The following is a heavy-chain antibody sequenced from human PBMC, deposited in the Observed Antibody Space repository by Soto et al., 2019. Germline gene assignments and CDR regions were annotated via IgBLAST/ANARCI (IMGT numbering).Heavy chain of an antibody. D-gene: IGHD2-2*01. CDR1: GDSVSSNSAA. V-gene: IGHV6-1*01. Sequence: PSQTLSLTFAISGDSVSSNSAAWNWISQSPSRGLEWLGRTYYRPKWYNDYAVSVKSRITINPDTSKNQFSLQLNSVTPEDTAVYYCARERGYCSSTSCYYYYYYGMDVWGQGTTVTVSS. CDR3: ARERGYCSSTSCYYYYYYGMDV. J-gene: IGHJ6*02. CDR2: TYYRPKWYN.